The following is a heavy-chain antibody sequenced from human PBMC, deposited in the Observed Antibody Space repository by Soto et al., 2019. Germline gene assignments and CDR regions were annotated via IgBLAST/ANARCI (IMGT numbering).Heavy chain of an antibody. J-gene: IGHJ4*02. CDR3: ARYCSGGSCYPFDY. V-gene: IGHV4-39*01. CDR1: VRSISSSIYS. D-gene: IGHD2-15*01. CDR2: INYSGNT. Sequence: TDTLSLTCTVSVRSISSSIYSCICIRKPPGKGLKWIGSINYSGNTYYDSSLKSRVTISVDTSRNQFSLKLSSVTAADTAVYYCARYCSGGSCYPFDYWGQGTLVTVS.